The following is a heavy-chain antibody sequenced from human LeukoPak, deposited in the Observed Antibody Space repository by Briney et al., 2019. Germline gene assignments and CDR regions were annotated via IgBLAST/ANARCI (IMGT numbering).Heavy chain of an antibody. CDR1: GFNVSGSY. J-gene: IGHJ4*02. V-gene: IGHV3-53*01. Sequence: GRSLRLSCAVSGFNVSGSYMNWVRRAPGKGLEWVSVIYTGGTTNYADSVKGRFTISRDNSKNTVDLQMNSLRVEDTAVYYCARAGDYWSHYFDNWGQGTVVTVSS. D-gene: IGHD4-17*01. CDR3: ARAGDYWSHYFDN. CDR2: IYTGGTT.